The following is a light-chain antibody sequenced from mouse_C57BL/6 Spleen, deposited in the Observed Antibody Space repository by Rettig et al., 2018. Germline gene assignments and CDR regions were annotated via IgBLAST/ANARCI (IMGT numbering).Light chain of an antibody. V-gene: IGKV12-46*01. Sequence: DIQMTQSPASLSVSVGETVTITCRTSENIYSNLAWYQQKQGKSPQLLVYAATNLADGVPSRFSGSGSGTQYSLKINSLQSEDYGSYYCQHFWGIHMYTF. CDR2: AAT. J-gene: IGKJ2*01. CDR3: QHFWGIHMYT. CDR1: ENIYSN.